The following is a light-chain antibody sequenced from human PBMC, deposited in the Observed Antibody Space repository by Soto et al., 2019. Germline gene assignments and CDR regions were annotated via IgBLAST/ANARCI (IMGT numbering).Light chain of an antibody. V-gene: IGLV2-11*01. J-gene: IGLJ1*01. Sequence: QSALTQPRSVSGSPGQSVTISCTGASGDIGGYNYVSWYQHHPGKAPKLIIFDVNKRPSGVPDRFSGSKSGNTASLTISGLQTEDEADYYCSSYTSSSTLFGTGTKVTVL. CDR1: SGDIGGYNY. CDR3: SSYTSSSTL. CDR2: DVN.